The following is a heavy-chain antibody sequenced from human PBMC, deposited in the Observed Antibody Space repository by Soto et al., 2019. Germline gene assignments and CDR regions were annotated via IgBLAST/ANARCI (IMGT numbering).Heavy chain of an antibody. J-gene: IGHJ4*02. Sequence: EVQLLESGGGWVQPGGSLRLSCEASGVTFSSYAMSWVRQGPGKGLEWVSAISGGGDKTFYTDSVKGRFTISRDNSKNTLYLQMNSLRAKDTAVYYCARSPSHYNYFDDWGQGTLVTVSS. CDR3: ARSPSHYNYFDD. CDR1: GVTFSSYA. V-gene: IGHV3-23*01. D-gene: IGHD1-26*01. CDR2: ISGGGDKT.